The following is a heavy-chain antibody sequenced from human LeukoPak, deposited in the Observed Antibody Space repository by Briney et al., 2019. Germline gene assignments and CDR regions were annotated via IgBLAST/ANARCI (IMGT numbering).Heavy chain of an antibody. CDR1: GFTVSNTY. V-gene: IGHV3-53*01. D-gene: IGHD2-15*01. CDR2: IYSGGNT. J-gene: IGHJ4*02. CDR3: ARAYCSGGSCYFDY. Sequence: GGSLGLSCAASGFTVSNTYMSWVRQAPGNGLEWVSLIYSGGNTYYADSVKGRFSISRDNSKNTLYLQMNSLRAEDTAVYYCARAYCSGGSCYFDYWGQGALVTVSS.